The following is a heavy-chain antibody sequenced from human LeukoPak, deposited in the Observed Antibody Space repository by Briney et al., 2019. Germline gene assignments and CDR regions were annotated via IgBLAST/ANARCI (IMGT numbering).Heavy chain of an antibody. CDR2: ISSSSSYT. V-gene: IGHV3-21*01. J-gene: IGHJ3*02. D-gene: IGHD2-2*01. CDR1: GFSFSAYH. Sequence: GGSLRLSCAASGFSFSAYHMNWVRQAPGKGLEWVASISSSSSYTYYSDSVKGRFTISRENAKTSLDLQMNSLRAEGTAVYFCARKALGGSSDHDAFDIWGQGTMVTVSS. CDR3: ARKALGGSSDHDAFDI.